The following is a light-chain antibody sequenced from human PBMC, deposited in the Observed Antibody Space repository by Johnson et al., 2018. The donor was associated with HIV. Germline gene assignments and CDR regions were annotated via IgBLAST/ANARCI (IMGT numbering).Light chain of an antibody. CDR1: SSNIGNNY. CDR3: GTWDSSLGAWV. V-gene: IGLV1-51*02. J-gene: IGLJ1*01. CDR2: ENN. Sequence: QSVLTQPPSVSAAPGQKVTISCSGSSSNIGNNYVSWYQQIPGTAPKLLIYENNKRPSGIPDRFSGSKSGTSATLDITGLQTGDEADYYCGTWDSSLGAWVFGTGTKVTVL.